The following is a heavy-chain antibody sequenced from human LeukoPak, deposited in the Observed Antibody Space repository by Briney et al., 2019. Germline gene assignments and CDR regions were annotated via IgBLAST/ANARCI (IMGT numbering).Heavy chain of an antibody. CDR3: ASHIVVGTAIRYYAMDV. CDR2: ITTSSSYI. D-gene: IGHD2-2*01. J-gene: IGHJ6*02. CDR1: GFSFGSYD. Sequence: GGSLRLSCAASGFSFGSYDMNWVRQAPGKGLEWVSSITTSSSYIYYADSVKGRFTVSRDNAKTSLYLQMNSLRAEDTAVYYCASHIVVGTAIRYYAMDVWGQGTTVTVSS. V-gene: IGHV3-21*01.